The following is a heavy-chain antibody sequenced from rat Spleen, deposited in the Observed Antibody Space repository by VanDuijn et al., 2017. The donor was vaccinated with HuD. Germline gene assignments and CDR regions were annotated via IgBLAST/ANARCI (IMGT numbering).Heavy chain of an antibody. Sequence: EVQLVESGGGLVQPGRSLKLSCVASGFTFNNYWMTWIRQAPGKGLEWVASITNTGGSTYYPDSVKGRFTISRDNAKSTLYLQMNSLRSEDTATYYCTRAKTPYYYDGSYYYFDYWGQGVMVTVSS. D-gene: IGHD1-12*02. V-gene: IGHV5-31*01. CDR3: TRAKTPYYYDGSYYYFDY. CDR1: GFTFNNYW. CDR2: ITNTGGST. J-gene: IGHJ2*01.